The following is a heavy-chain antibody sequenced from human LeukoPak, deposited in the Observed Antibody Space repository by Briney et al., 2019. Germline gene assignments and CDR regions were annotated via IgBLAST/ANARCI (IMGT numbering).Heavy chain of an antibody. V-gene: IGHV3-33*01. CDR2: TWYDGSNK. CDR1: GFTFSSYG. Sequence: GGSLRLSCAASGFTFSSYGMHWVRQAPGKGLEWVAVTWYDGSNKYYADSVKGRFTISRDNSKNTLYLQMNSLRAEDTAVYYCARGRTSGSSAGYYYYGMDVWGQGTTVTVSS. D-gene: IGHD1-26*01. J-gene: IGHJ6*02. CDR3: ARGRTSGSSAGYYYYGMDV.